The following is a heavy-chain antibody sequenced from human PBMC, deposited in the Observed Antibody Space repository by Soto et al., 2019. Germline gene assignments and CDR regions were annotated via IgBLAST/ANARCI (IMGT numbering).Heavy chain of an antibody. J-gene: IGHJ5*02. Sequence: SETLSLTCTISGGSVSSYQWSWIRQPPGKGLEWIGLTSYSGNTVYNPSLKSRVTLSVDTSKNHFSLTLTSVTAADTAVYYCARWEKSHIAAAGIAPGLENDWFDPWGQGTLVTVSS. V-gene: IGHV4-59*02. D-gene: IGHD6-13*01. CDR3: ARWEKSHIAAAGIAPGLENDWFDP. CDR2: TSYSGNT. CDR1: GGSVSSYQ.